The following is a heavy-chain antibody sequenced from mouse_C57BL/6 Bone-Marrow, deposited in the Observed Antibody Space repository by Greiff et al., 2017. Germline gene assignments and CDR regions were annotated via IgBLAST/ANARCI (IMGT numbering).Heavy chain of an antibody. CDR3: ARDGESGWYFDV. V-gene: IGHV7-1*01. D-gene: IGHD3-1*01. J-gene: IGHJ1*03. Sequence: EVKLMESGGGLVQSGRSLRLSCATSGFTFSDFYMEWVRQAPGKGLEWIAASRNKANDYTTEYSASVKGRFIVSRDTSQSILYLQMNALRAEDTASYCCARDGESGWYFDVWGTGTTVTVSS. CDR1: GFTFSDFY. CDR2: SRNKANDYTT.